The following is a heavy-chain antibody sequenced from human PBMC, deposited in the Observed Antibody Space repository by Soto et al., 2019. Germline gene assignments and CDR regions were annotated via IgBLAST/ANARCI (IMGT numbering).Heavy chain of an antibody. CDR3: ARPKGIAPAVWYFDL. V-gene: IGHV4-59*08. Sequence: QVQLQESGPGLVKPSETLSLTCTLSGVYITSHYWSWIRQPPGKGLEWIGYVYYDAKTDSNPSLKSRVTISLDTSKNQISLSLTSVTAADTAVYYCARPKGIAPAVWYFDLWGRGTLVTVSS. J-gene: IGHJ2*01. CDR1: GVYITSHY. CDR2: VYYDAKT. D-gene: IGHD6-13*01.